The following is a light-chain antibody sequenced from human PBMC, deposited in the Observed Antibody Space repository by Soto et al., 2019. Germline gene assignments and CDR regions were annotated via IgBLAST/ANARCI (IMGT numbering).Light chain of an antibody. CDR3: AAWDDSLSGSWV. V-gene: IGLV1-47*02. Sequence: QSVLTQPPSASGTPGQRVTISCSGSSSNIGSNYVYWYQQLPGTAPKLLIYSNNQQPSGVPDRFSGSKSGTSASLAISGLRSEDEADYYCAAWDDSLSGSWVFGGGTKLPS. CDR1: SSNIGSNY. J-gene: IGLJ3*02. CDR2: SNN.